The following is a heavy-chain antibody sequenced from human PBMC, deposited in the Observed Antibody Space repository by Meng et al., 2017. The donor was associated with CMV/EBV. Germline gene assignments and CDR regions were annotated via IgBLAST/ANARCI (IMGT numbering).Heavy chain of an antibody. D-gene: IGHD3-3*01. CDR2: IYSGGSST. J-gene: IGHJ4*02. Sequence: GESLKISCEASGFTFSSYAMSWVRQAPGKGLEWVSVIYSGGSSTYYADSVKGRFNISRDNSKNTLYLQMNSLRAEDTAVYYCAKAILFGVVIDYFDYWGQGTLVTVSS. V-gene: IGHV3-23*03. CDR3: AKAILFGVVIDYFDY. CDR1: GFTFSSYA.